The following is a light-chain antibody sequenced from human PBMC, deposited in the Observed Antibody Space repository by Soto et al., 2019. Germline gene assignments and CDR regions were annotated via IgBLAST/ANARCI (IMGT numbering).Light chain of an antibody. CDR1: KSDIGVYDF. V-gene: IGLV2-8*01. CDR2: EVV. J-gene: IGLJ1*01. CDR3: KSYSGSNTYV. Sequence: QSVLTQPPSASGSPGQSVTISCTGTKSDIGVYDFVSWYQHHPGKAPRLIIYEVVQRPSGVPDRFSGSKSGNTASLTVSGLQAADEADYFCKSYSGSNTYVFGSGTTVTV.